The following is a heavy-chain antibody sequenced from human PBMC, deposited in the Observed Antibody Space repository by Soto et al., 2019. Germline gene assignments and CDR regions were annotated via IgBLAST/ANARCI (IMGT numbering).Heavy chain of an antibody. D-gene: IGHD3-3*01. CDR1: GFSLSTSGVG. CDR3: AHRYYDFWSGYSPGDYFDY. J-gene: IGHJ4*02. Sequence: SGPTLVKPTQTLTLTCTFSGFSLSTSGVGVGWIRQPPGKALEWLALIYWDDDKRYSPSLKSRLTITKDTSKNQVVLTMTNMDPVDTATYYCAHRYYDFWSGYSPGDYFDYWGQGTLVTVSS. CDR2: IYWDDDK. V-gene: IGHV2-5*02.